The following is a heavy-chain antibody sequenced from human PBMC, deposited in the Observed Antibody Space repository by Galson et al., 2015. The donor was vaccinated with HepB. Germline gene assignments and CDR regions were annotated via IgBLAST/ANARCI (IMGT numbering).Heavy chain of an antibody. CDR2: IRSKAYGGTT. J-gene: IGHJ4*02. D-gene: IGHD3-10*01. CDR1: GFTFGDYA. V-gene: IGHV3-49*04. Sequence: SLRLSCAASGFTFGDYAMSWVRQAPGKGLEWVGFIRSKAYGGTTEYAASVKGRFTISRDDSKSIAYLQMNSLKTEDTAVYYCTRGFHYGSGSYSDYWGQGTLVTVSS. CDR3: TRGFHYGSGSYSDY.